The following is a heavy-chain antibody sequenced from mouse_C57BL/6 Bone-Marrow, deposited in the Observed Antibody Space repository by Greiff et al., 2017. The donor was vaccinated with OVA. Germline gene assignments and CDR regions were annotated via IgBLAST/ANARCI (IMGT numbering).Heavy chain of an antibody. CDR3: ARRKLRGAMDY. V-gene: IGHV5-4*03. Sequence: EVKVVESGGGLVKPGGSLKLSCAASGFTFSSYAMSWVRQTPEKRLEWVATISDGGSYTYYPDNVKGRFTISRDNAKNNLYLQMSHLKPEDTAMYYCARRKLRGAMDYWGQGTSVTVSS. CDR2: ISDGGSYT. D-gene: IGHD2-4*01. CDR1: GFTFSSYA. J-gene: IGHJ4*01.